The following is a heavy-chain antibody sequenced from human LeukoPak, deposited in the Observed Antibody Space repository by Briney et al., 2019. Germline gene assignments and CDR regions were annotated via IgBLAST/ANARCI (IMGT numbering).Heavy chain of an antibody. D-gene: IGHD3-9*01. V-gene: IGHV3-30*04. Sequence: GGSLRLSCAASGFTFSSYAMHWVRQAPGKGLEWVAVISYDGSNKYYADSVKGRFTISRDNSKNTLYLQMNSLRAEDTAVYYCARDPLGLRYFDFLDVWGQGTTVTVSS. J-gene: IGHJ6*02. CDR1: GFTFSSYA. CDR2: ISYDGSNK. CDR3: ARDPLGLRYFDFLDV.